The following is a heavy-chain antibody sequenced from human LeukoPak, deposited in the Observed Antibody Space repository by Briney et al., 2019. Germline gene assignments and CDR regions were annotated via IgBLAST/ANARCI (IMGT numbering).Heavy chain of an antibody. J-gene: IGHJ3*02. Sequence: GGSLRLSCAASGFTFSDYYMSWIRQAPGKGLEWVSYISSSGSTIYYADSVKGRFTISRDNAKNPLYLQMNSLRAEDTAVYYCARYCSGGSCSLQDAFDIWGQGTMVTVSS. V-gene: IGHV3-11*04. CDR2: ISSSGSTI. D-gene: IGHD2-15*01. CDR3: ARYCSGGSCSLQDAFDI. CDR1: GFTFSDYY.